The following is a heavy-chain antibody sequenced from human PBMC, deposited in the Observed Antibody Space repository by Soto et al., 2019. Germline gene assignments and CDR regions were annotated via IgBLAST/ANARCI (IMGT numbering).Heavy chain of an antibody. CDR2: ISASGSGT. D-gene: IGHD6-19*01. CDR1: GFTFTSYA. V-gene: IGHV3-23*01. CDR3: AKGGGSGWYPRVWFDP. J-gene: IGHJ5*02. Sequence: EVQLLESGGGLVQPGGSLRLSCAASGFTFTSYAMSWVRQAPGKGLEWVSIISASGSGTYYEDSVKGRFTISSDNSKNMLYLQMNSLRVEDTAVYYGAKGGGSGWYPRVWFDPWGQGTLVNVSS.